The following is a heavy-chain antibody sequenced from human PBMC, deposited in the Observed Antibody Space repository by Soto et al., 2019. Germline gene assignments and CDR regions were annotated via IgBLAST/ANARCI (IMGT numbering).Heavy chain of an antibody. Sequence: QVQLVQSGAEVKKPGSSVKVSCKASGGTFSSYTIGWVRQAPGQGLEWMGRIIPILGIANYAQKFQGRVTITADKSTSTAYMELSSLRSEDTAVYYCARGGSGYPTLFDYWGQGTLVTVSS. CDR3: ARGGSGYPTLFDY. CDR1: GGTFSSYT. D-gene: IGHD3-3*01. J-gene: IGHJ4*02. CDR2: IIPILGIA. V-gene: IGHV1-69*02.